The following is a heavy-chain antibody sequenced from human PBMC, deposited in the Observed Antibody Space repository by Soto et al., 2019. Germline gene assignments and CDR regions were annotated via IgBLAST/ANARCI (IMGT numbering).Heavy chain of an antibody. CDR3: ARALDFWSAYFDY. CDR1: GFTFSGSA. Sequence: PGGSLRLSCAASGFTFSGSAMHWVRQAPGKGLEWVAVIYSGGSTYYADSVKGRFTISRDNSKNTLYLQMNSLRTEDTAVYYCARALDFWSAYFDYWGQGSLVTVSS. D-gene: IGHD3-3*01. J-gene: IGHJ4*02. CDR2: IYSGGST. V-gene: IGHV3-53*05.